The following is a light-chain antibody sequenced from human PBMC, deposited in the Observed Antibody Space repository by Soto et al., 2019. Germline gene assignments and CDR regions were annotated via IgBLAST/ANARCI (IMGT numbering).Light chain of an antibody. CDR1: QSVLYSSNNKNY. J-gene: IGKJ1*01. Sequence: DIVMTQSPDSLAVSLGERATINCKSSQSVLYSSNNKNYLAWYQQKPGQPPKLLIYWASTRESGVRDRFSGSGSETDFTLTISSLQAEDVAVYHCQQYYSTPPTFGQGTKVEIK. V-gene: IGKV4-1*01. CDR3: QQYYSTPPT. CDR2: WAS.